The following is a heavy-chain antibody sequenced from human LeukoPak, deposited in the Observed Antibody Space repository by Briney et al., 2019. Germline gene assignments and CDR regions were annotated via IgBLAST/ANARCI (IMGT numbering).Heavy chain of an antibody. CDR1: GFTFSDYY. Sequence: SGGSLRLSCAASGFTFSDYYMSWIRQAPGKGLEWVSYISSSGSTIYYADSVKGRFTISRDNAKSSLYLQMNSLRAEDTAVYYCARRRRLPLSQNYYFDYWGQGTLVTVSS. V-gene: IGHV3-11*04. D-gene: IGHD1-7*01. J-gene: IGHJ4*02. CDR3: ARRRRLPLSQNYYFDY. CDR2: ISSSGSTI.